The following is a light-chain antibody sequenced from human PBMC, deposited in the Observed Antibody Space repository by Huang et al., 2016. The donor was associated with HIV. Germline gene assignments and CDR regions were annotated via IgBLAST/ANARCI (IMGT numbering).Light chain of an antibody. J-gene: IGKJ4*01. CDR1: QSFLPRNGNNS. Sequence: DIVMTQSPLSLSVTPGEPASIACRSSQSFLPRNGNNSLDWFLQKPGQSPQLLIYLGSSRASGVPNRFSGSGSGTDFTLNISRVEAEDVGVYYCMQALQTPLTFGGGTKVEI. CDR2: LGS. CDR3: MQALQTPLT. V-gene: IGKV2-28*01.